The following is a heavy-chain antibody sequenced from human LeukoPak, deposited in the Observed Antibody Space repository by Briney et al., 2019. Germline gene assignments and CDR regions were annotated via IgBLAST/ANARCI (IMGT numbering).Heavy chain of an antibody. J-gene: IGHJ5*02. Sequence: SVKVSCXTSGGTFNNSAISWVRPAPGQGLEWLGGIMPLFGTAGYAQKFQGRVTITKDESTRTVYLELTSLTSDDTAVYYCAIDVHGDYGSGWFDPWGQGTLVSVSS. CDR2: IMPLFGTA. V-gene: IGHV1-69*05. D-gene: IGHD4-17*01. CDR1: GGTFNNSA. CDR3: AIDVHGDYGSGWFDP.